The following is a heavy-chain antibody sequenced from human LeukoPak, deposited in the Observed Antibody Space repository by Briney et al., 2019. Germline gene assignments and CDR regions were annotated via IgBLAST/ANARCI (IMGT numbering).Heavy chain of an antibody. CDR1: GFTFSNDW. J-gene: IGHJ4*02. Sequence: GGSLRLYCAVSGFTFSNDWMHWLRQAPGKGLLWVSRISGDGTTTNYADSVKGRFTISRDNAKNTLYLQMDSLRAEDTAVYYCAGTWSFDYWGQGTLVTVSS. V-gene: IGHV3-74*01. CDR3: AGTWSFDY. D-gene: IGHD2-15*01. CDR2: ISGDGTTT.